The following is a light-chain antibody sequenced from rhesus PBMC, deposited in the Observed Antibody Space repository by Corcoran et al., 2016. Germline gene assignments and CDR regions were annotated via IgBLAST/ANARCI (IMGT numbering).Light chain of an antibody. J-gene: IGKJ2*01. Sequence: DIQMTQSPSSLSAYVGDRVTVTCRASQDLNKELSWYQQKPGKAPTRLIYAASSLQTGVSSRFSGSGSGADYTLTISSLQPEDVATYYCLQDYFTPYSFGQGTKVEIK. CDR3: LQDYFTPYS. CDR2: AAS. CDR1: QDLNKE. V-gene: IGKV1-94*01.